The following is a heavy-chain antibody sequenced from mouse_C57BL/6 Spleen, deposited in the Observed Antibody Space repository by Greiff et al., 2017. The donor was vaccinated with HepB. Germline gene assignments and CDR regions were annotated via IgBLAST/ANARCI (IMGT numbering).Heavy chain of an antibody. D-gene: IGHD2-4*01. CDR1: GYTFPSYW. CDR2: IYPGSGST. CDR3: ARYEHVGDYGGY. Sequence: QVQLQQPGAELVKPGASVKMSCKASGYTFPSYWITWVKQRPGQGLEWIGDIYPGSGSTNYNEKFKSKATLTVDTSSSTAYMQLSSLTSEDSAVYYCARYEHVGDYGGYWGQGTTLTVSS. V-gene: IGHV1-55*01. J-gene: IGHJ2*01.